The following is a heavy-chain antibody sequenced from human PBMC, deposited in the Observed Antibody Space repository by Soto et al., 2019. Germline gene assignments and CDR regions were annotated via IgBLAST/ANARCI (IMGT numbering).Heavy chain of an antibody. V-gene: IGHV3-23*01. J-gene: IGHJ4*02. CDR3: AKGPPRYYYDSSGTYGY. CDR1: GFTFSSYA. D-gene: IGHD3-22*01. CDR2: ISGSGGST. Sequence: VQLLESGGGLVQPGGSLRLSCAASGFTFSSYAMSWVRQAPGKGLEWVSAISGSGGSTYYADSVKGRFTISRDNSKNTLYLQMNSLRAEDTAVYYCAKGPPRYYYDSSGTYGYWGQGTLVTVSS.